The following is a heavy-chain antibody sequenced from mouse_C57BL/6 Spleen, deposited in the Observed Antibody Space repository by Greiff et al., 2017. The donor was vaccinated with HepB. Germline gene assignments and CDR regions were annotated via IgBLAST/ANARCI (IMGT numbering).Heavy chain of an antibody. Sequence: EVKLVESGGGLVQPKGSLKLSCAASGFSFNTYAMNWVRQAPGKGLEWVARIRSKSNNYATYYADSVKDRFTISRDDSESMLYLQMNNLKTEDTAMYYCVRDYSNYFDYWGQGTTLTVSS. CDR2: IRSKSNNYAT. CDR1: GFSFNTYA. J-gene: IGHJ2*01. D-gene: IGHD2-5*01. CDR3: VRDYSNYFDY. V-gene: IGHV10-1*01.